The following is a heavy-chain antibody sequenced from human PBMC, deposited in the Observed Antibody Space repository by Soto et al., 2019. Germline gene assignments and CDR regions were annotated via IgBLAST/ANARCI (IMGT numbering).Heavy chain of an antibody. V-gene: IGHV4-31*03. CDR1: GGSISSGGYY. Sequence: PSETLSLTCTVSGGSISSGGYYWSWIRQHPGKGLEWIGYIYYSGSTYYNPSLKSRVTISVDTSKNQFSLKLSSVTAADTAVYYCARSPITIFRFDPWGQGTLVTVSS. D-gene: IGHD3-9*01. CDR2: IYYSGST. J-gene: IGHJ5*02. CDR3: ARSPITIFRFDP.